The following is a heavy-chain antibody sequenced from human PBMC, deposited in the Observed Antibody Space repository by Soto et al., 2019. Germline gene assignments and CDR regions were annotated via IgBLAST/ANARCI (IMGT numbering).Heavy chain of an antibody. CDR3: ARDKKLALAVRPPLLYGMDV. Sequence: ASVKVSCKASGYTFTSYGISWVRQAPGQGLEWMGWISAYNGNTNYAQKLQGRVTMTPDTSTSTAYMELRSLRSGDTAVYYCARDKKLALAVRPPLLYGMDVWGQGTTVTVSS. CDR2: ISAYNGNT. D-gene: IGHD6-19*01. CDR1: GYTFTSYG. J-gene: IGHJ6*02. V-gene: IGHV1-18*04.